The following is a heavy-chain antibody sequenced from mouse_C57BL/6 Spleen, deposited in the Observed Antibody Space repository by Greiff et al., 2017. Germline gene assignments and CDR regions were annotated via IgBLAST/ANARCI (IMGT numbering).Heavy chain of an antibody. CDR3: ARGGDYYGSRGDY. CDR1: GYTFTSYW. V-gene: IGHV1-61*01. J-gene: IGHJ2*01. CDR2: IYPSDSET. D-gene: IGHD1-1*01. Sequence: VQLQQPGAELVRPGSSVKLFCKASGYTFTSYWLDWVQQRPGQGLEWIGNIYPSDSETHYNQKFKGKDTLTVDKSSSTAYMQLSSLSSEDSAVYYCARGGDYYGSRGDYWGQGTTLTVSS.